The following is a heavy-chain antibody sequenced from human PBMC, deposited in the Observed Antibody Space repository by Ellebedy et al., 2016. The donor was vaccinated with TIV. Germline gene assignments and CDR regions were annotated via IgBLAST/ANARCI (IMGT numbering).Heavy chain of an antibody. Sequence: ASVKVSCKVSGYTLTELSMHWVRQATGKGLEWMGGFDPEDGETIYAQKFQGRVTMTEDTSTDTAYMELSSLRSEDTAVYYCATHIAAAGKTQNYYYYGMDVWGQGTTVTVSS. J-gene: IGHJ6*02. D-gene: IGHD6-13*01. CDR2: FDPEDGET. CDR3: ATHIAAAGKTQNYYYYGMDV. CDR1: GYTLTELS. V-gene: IGHV1-24*01.